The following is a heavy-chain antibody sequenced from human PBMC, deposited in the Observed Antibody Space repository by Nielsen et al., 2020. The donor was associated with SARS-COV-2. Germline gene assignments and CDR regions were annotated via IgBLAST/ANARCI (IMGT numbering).Heavy chain of an antibody. D-gene: IGHD6-6*01. Sequence: RQAPGKGLEWIGYIYYSGSTYYNPSLKSRVTISVDTSKNQFSLKLSSVTAADTAVYYCARHDEGANCLGWGCIAARPRDWYFDLWGRGTLVTVSS. CDR3: ARHDEGANCLGWGCIAARPRDWYFDL. V-gene: IGHV4-39*01. J-gene: IGHJ2*01. CDR2: IYYSGST.